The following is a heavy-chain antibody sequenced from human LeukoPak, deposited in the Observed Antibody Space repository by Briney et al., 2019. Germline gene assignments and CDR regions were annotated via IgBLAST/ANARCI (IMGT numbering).Heavy chain of an antibody. CDR3: TRDLTGHYSIDY. Sequence: GGSLRLSCAASGFTFSTYAIHWVRQAPGKGLEWVAFISNNGRNKDYADSVKGRFTISRDNSKNTLYLQVNSLRPDDTAVYFCTRDLTGHYSIDYWGQGTLVTVSS. D-gene: IGHD3-22*01. V-gene: IGHV3-30*04. CDR1: GFTFSTYA. J-gene: IGHJ4*02. CDR2: ISNNGRNK.